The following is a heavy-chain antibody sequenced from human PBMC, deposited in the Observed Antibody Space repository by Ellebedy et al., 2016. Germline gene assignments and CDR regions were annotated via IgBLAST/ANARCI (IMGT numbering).Heavy chain of an antibody. CDR1: GSSISSSSYY. V-gene: IGHV4-39*07. Sequence: SETLSLXXTVSGSSISSSSYYWGWIRQPPGKGLEWIGSIYYSGSTYYNPSLKSRVTISVDTSKNQFSLKLSSVTAADTAVYYCARDALDYYGSGTNVWFDPWGQGTLVTVSS. D-gene: IGHD3-10*01. CDR2: IYYSGST. CDR3: ARDALDYYGSGTNVWFDP. J-gene: IGHJ5*02.